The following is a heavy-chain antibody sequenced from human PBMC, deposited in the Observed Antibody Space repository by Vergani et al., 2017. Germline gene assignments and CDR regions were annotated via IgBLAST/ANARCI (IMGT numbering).Heavy chain of an antibody. CDR1: GYSFTSYW. CDR3: ARVCWSYYDSSGYYYAPGGWFDP. V-gene: IGHV5-10-1*03. Sequence: EVQLVQSGAEVKKPGESLRISCKGSGYSFTSYWISWVRQMPGKGLEWMGRIDPSDSYTNYSPSFQGHVTISADKSISTAYLQWSSLKASDTAMYYCARVCWSYYDSSGYYYAPGGWFDPWGQGTLVTVSS. J-gene: IGHJ5*02. CDR2: IDPSDSYT. D-gene: IGHD3-22*01.